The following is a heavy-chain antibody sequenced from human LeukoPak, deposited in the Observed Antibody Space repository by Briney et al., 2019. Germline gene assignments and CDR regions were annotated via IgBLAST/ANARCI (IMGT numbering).Heavy chain of an antibody. D-gene: IGHD3-3*01. J-gene: IGHJ4*02. CDR2: ISGSTGST. CDR1: GFTFSNYA. Sequence: QPGGSLILSCAASGFTFSNYAMNWVRQAPGKGLEWVSLISGSTGSTYYADSVKGRFSISRDNSKNTVYLQMNSLRADDTAVYYCARVPLIDVFWSGYSLDYWGQGTLVTVSS. V-gene: IGHV3-23*01. CDR3: ARVPLIDVFWSGYSLDY.